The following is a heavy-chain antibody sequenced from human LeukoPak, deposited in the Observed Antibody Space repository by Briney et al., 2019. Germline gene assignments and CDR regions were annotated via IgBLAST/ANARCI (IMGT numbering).Heavy chain of an antibody. V-gene: IGHV3-20*04. J-gene: IGHJ4*02. CDR2: INWNGDST. D-gene: IGHD3-22*01. CDR1: GFSFDDYG. Sequence: GGSLRLSCAASGFSFDDYGLTWVRHAPGKGLEWVSGINWNGDSTDYADSVKGRFTISRDNAKNSLYLQMNSLRAEDTALYYCARDLRVVITGSFDSWGQGTLVTVSS. CDR3: ARDLRVVITGSFDS.